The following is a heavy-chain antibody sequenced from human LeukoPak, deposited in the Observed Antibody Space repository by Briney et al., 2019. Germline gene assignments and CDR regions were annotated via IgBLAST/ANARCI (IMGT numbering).Heavy chain of an antibody. Sequence: GGSLRLSCAASGFTFTTYTISWVRQAPGKGLEWVSSIYGDASKTFYADSVRGRFTISRDNSKNTLYLQMNSLRAEDTAVYYCANGGHLPFDYWGQGTLVTVSS. CDR1: GFTFTTYT. CDR3: ANGGHLPFDY. CDR2: IYGDASKT. D-gene: IGHD3-16*01. V-gene: IGHV3-23*01. J-gene: IGHJ4*02.